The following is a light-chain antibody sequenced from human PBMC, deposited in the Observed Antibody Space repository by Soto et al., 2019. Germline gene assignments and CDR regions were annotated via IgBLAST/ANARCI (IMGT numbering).Light chain of an antibody. CDR1: QSVSTN. Sequence: EIVMTQSPATLSVSPGERATLSCRTSQSVSTNLAWYQQKPGQAPRLLIYGASARATGIPARFSGSGSGTDFTLTISGLQSEDFAVYTCQHYHNWPRTFGQGTKVEIK. CDR3: QHYHNWPRT. CDR2: GAS. J-gene: IGKJ1*01. V-gene: IGKV3-15*01.